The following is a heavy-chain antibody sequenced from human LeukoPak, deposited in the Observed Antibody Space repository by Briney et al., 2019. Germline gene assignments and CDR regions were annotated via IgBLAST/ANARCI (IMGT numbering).Heavy chain of an antibody. CDR3: ARSPKEYIWFEELDYYYYYMDV. CDR1: GGTFSSYA. J-gene: IGHJ6*03. D-gene: IGHD3-10*01. V-gene: IGHV1-69*13. CDR2: IIPIFGTA. Sequence: ASVKVSCKASGGTFSSYAISWVRQAPGQGLEWMGGIIPIFGTANYAQKFQGRVTITADESTSTAYMELSSLRSEDTAVYYCARSPKEYIWFEELDYYYYYMDVWGKGTTVTVSS.